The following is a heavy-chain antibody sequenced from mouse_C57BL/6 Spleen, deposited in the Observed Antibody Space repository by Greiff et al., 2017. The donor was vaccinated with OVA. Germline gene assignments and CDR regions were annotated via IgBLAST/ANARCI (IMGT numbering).Heavy chain of an antibody. D-gene: IGHD2-4*01. CDR2: ISYDGSN. Sequence: DVQLQESGPGLVKPSQSLSLTCSVTGYSITSGYYWNWIRQFPGNKLEWMGYISYDGSNNYNPSLKNRISITRDTSKNQFFLKLNSVTTEDTATYYCARKDDYADYWGQGTTLTVSS. V-gene: IGHV3-6*01. CDR3: ARKDDYADY. J-gene: IGHJ2*01. CDR1: GYSITSGYY.